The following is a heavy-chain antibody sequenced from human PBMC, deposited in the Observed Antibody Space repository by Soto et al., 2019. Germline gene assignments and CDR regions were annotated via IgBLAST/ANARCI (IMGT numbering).Heavy chain of an antibody. Sequence: QVQLVESGGGVVQPGRSLRLSCAASGFTFSSYAMHWVRQAPGKGLEWVAIISYDGSNKYYADSVKGRFTISRDNSKNTLYLQMNSLRAEDTAVYYCARDGGEGPSSSWYDSPGYWGQGTLVTVSS. CDR2: ISYDGSNK. CDR1: GFTFSSYA. J-gene: IGHJ4*02. CDR3: ARDGGEGPSSSWYDSPGY. V-gene: IGHV3-30-3*01. D-gene: IGHD6-13*01.